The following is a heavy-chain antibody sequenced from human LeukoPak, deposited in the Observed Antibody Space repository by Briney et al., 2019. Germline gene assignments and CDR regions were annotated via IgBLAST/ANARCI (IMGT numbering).Heavy chain of an antibody. D-gene: IGHD1-26*01. V-gene: IGHV1-2*06. J-gene: IGHJ4*02. Sequence: GASVKVSRRASGYTFTGYYMHWVRQAPGQGLEWMGRINPNSGGTNYAQKFQGRVTMTRDTSISTAYMELSRLRSDDTAVYYCARTGRIRVGATQFDYWGQGTLVTVSS. CDR2: INPNSGGT. CDR1: GYTFTGYY. CDR3: ARTGRIRVGATQFDY.